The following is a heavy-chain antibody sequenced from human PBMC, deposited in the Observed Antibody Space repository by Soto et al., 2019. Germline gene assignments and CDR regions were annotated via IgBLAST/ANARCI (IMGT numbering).Heavy chain of an antibody. V-gene: IGHV3-23*01. Sequence: GGSLRLSCAASGFTFSSYAMSWVRQAPGKGLEWVSGISGDGGTTYYPESVRGRFTISRDNSKNTLYLQLNSLRAEDTALYYCAKDQAAGGTISRYFQNWGQGTLVTVSS. CDR3: AKDQAAGGTISRYFQN. D-gene: IGHD6-13*01. CDR1: GFTFSSYA. CDR2: ISGDGGTT. J-gene: IGHJ1*01.